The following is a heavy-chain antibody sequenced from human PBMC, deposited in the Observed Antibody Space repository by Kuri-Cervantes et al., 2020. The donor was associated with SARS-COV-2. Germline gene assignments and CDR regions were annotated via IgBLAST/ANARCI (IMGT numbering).Heavy chain of an antibody. Sequence: ESLKISCTVSGGSISSYYWSWIRQPAGKGLEWIGRIYTSGSTNYNPSLKSRVTMSVDTSKNQFSLKLSSVTAADTAVYYCARLPATVTPHYWGQGTLVTVSS. CDR2: IYTSGST. V-gene: IGHV4-4*07. CDR1: GGSISSYY. D-gene: IGHD4-17*01. J-gene: IGHJ4*02. CDR3: ARLPATVTPHY.